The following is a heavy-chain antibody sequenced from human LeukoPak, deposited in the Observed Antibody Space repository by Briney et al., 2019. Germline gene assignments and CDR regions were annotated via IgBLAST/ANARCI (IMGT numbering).Heavy chain of an antibody. CDR1: GFTFAHYA. CDR3: AKDMRGTLTSGWSTGFDY. CDR2: ISWSSDVI. J-gene: IGHJ4*02. V-gene: IGHV3-9*01. Sequence: GGSLRLSCAASGFTFAHYAMHWVRQAPGKGPEWVSGISWSSDVIAYGDSVKGRFTISRDSAKNSLYLQMNSLTPEDTAMYYCAKDMRGTLTSGWSTGFDYWGQGILVIVSS. D-gene: IGHD6-19*01.